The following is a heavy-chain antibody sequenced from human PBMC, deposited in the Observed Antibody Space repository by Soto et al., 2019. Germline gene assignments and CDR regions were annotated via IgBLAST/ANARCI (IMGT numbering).Heavy chain of an antibody. V-gene: IGHV5-10-1*01. CDR2: IDPSDSYT. Sequence: GESLKISCKGSGYSFTSYWISWVRQMPGKGLEWMGRIDPSDSYTNYSPSFQGHVTISADKSISTAYLQWSSLKASDTAMYYCAGTSHYCSGGSCFTYYGMVVWCQGPMVTVS. CDR1: GYSFTSYW. D-gene: IGHD2-15*01. CDR3: AGTSHYCSGGSCFTYYGMVV. J-gene: IGHJ6*02.